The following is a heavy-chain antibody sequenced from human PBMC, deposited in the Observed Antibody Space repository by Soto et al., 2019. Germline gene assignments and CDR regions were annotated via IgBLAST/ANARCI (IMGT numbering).Heavy chain of an antibody. CDR2: TYYRSKWYI. Sequence: QVQLQQSGPGLVKPSQTLSLTCDISGDSVSSNSAAWNWIRQTPSRGLEWLGRTYYRSKWYINYAVSVKSRIPVNPNTSKNQFSLQLNSVTPEDTAVYYCARGSWDDVTGHYYMDVWCKGTTVTVSS. CDR3: ARGSWDDVTGHYYMDV. V-gene: IGHV6-1*01. D-gene: IGHD1-1*01. CDR1: GDSVSSNSAA. J-gene: IGHJ6*03.